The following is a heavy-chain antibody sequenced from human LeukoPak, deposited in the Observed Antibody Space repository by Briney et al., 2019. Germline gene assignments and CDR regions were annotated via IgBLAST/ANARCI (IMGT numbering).Heavy chain of an antibody. D-gene: IGHD6-13*01. Sequence: PSETLSLTCTVSGYSISSGYYWGWIRQPPGKGLEWIGSIYHSGSTYYNPSLKSRVTISVDTSKNQFSLKLSSVTAADTAVYYCASTTTGIAAAGRWDFDYWGQGTLVTVSS. CDR2: IYHSGST. CDR3: ASTTTGIAAAGRWDFDY. CDR1: GYSISSGYY. J-gene: IGHJ4*02. V-gene: IGHV4-38-2*02.